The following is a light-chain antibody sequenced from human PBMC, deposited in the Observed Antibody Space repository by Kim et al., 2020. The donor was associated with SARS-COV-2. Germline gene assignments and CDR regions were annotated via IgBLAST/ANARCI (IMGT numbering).Light chain of an antibody. Sequence: ASVGDIVTITCRASQDISNYLAWFQLKPGKAPKLLIYAASALQTGVPSRFSGSGSGTDFTLTVTSLQPEDVATYYCQKCDSAPWTFGQGTKVDIK. J-gene: IGKJ1*01. CDR3: QKCDSAPWT. V-gene: IGKV1-27*01. CDR2: AAS. CDR1: QDISNY.